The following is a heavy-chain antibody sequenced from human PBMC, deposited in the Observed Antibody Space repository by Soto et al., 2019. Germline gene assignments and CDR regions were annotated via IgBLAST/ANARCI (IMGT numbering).Heavy chain of an antibody. D-gene: IGHD6-19*01. CDR3: AREPRRSSGWWD. Sequence: ASVKVSCKASGGTFSSYAISWVRQAPGQGLEWMGGIIPIFGTANYAQKFQGRVTITADESTSTAYMELSSLRSEDTAVYYCAREPRRSSGWWDWGQGTLVTVSS. J-gene: IGHJ4*02. V-gene: IGHV1-69*13. CDR2: IIPIFGTA. CDR1: GGTFSSYA.